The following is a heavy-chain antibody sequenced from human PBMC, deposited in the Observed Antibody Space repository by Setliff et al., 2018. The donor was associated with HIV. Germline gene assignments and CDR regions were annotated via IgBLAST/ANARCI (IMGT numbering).Heavy chain of an antibody. V-gene: IGHV4-39*07. J-gene: IGHJ4*02. Sequence: SETLSLTCTVSGDSFNGSHYLWGWIRQPPGKGLEWVGNVYYNWATYYNPSLKNRVTISVDTSKNQFSLRLTSVTAADTAVYYYAREPDYWGQGILVTVSS. CDR2: VYYNWAT. CDR3: AREPDY. CDR1: GDSFNGSHYL.